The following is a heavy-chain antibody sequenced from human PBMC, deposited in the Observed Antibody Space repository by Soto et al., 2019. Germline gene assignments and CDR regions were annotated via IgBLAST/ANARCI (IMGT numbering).Heavy chain of an antibody. D-gene: IGHD3-10*01. V-gene: IGHV3-23*01. CDR1: GFTFSSYA. J-gene: IGHJ3*02. CDR3: ARLGDHDAFDI. Sequence: GGSLRLSCAASGFTFSSYAMSWVRQAPGKGLEWVSAISAGGDNTYYADSVKGRFTISRDNSKNTLYLQMNSLRAEDTAVYYCARLGDHDAFDIWGQGTMVTVSS. CDR2: ISAGGDNT.